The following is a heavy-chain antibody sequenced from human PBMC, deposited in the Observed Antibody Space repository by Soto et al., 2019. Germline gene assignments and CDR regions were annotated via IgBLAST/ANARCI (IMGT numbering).Heavy chain of an antibody. CDR1: GGSISGYY. D-gene: IGHD2-21*02. V-gene: IGHV4-59*01. J-gene: IGHJ6*02. CDR2: VYYSGGA. CDR3: TRDGDGRMTTNPYYYYGMDV. Sequence: SETLSLTCTVSGGSISGYYWSWIRQPPGKGLEWIGNVYYSGGAKYNPSVKRRVSISVDTSKNQFSLNLSSVAAADTAVYYCTRDGDGRMTTNPYYYYGMDVWGPGITVTVSS.